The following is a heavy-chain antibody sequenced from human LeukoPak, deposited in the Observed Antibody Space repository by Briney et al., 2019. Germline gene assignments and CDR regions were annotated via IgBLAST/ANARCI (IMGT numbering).Heavy chain of an antibody. D-gene: IGHD5-18*01. V-gene: IGHV4-31*03. Sequence: SSETLSHTCTVSGGSINSGCYYWSWTRHHPGKGLEWIGYIYYSGSTNYNPSRKTRVTISVDTPKNHLSLTLTSVAPTDPPALHCARENLSSYGYYVDYWGQGTLVTVSS. CDR1: GGSINSGCYY. CDR2: IYYSGST. CDR3: ARENLSSYGYYVDY. J-gene: IGHJ4*02.